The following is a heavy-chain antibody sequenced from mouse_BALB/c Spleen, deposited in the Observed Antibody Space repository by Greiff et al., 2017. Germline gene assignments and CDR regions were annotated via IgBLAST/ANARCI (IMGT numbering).Heavy chain of an antibody. Sequence: VQLQQSGAELVRSGASVKLSCTASGFNIKDYYMHWVKQRPEQGLEWIGWIDPENGNTIYDPKFQGKASITADTSSNTAYLQLSSLTSEDTAVYYCARYDGDCYAMDYWGQGTSVTVSS. CDR3: ARYDGDCYAMDY. CDR1: GFNIKDYY. V-gene: IGHV14-1*02. CDR2: IDPENGNT. J-gene: IGHJ4*01. D-gene: IGHD1-2*01.